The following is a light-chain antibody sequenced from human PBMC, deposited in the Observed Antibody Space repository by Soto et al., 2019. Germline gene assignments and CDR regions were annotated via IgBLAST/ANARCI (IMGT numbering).Light chain of an antibody. J-gene: IGKJ3*01. CDR1: QSISSTY. CDR2: GAS. CDR3: QQYVRSPYT. V-gene: IGKV3-20*01. Sequence: EIVLMQSPGSLSLSPGERATLSCRASQSISSTYIAWYQQKRGQAPRLLIFGASSRATGIPDRFSGSGSGTDFSLTISRLEPEDSAVYFCQQYVRSPYTFGPGTKVDIK.